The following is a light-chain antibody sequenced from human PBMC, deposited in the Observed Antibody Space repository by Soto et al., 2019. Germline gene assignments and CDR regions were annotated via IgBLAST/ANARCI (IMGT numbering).Light chain of an antibody. Sequence: EIVLTQSPATLSLSPGERATLSCRASQSVSSYLAWYQQNPGQAPRLLIYDASNRATGIPARFSGSGSGTDFTLTISSLEPEDFAVYYWEQRSNWPPFTFGGGTKVEIK. CDR2: DAS. V-gene: IGKV3-11*01. J-gene: IGKJ4*01. CDR3: EQRSNWPPFT. CDR1: QSVSSY.